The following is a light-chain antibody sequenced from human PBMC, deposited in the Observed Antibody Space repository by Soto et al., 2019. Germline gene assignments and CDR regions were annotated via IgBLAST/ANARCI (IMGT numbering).Light chain of an antibody. CDR2: DAS. Sequence: VVTQSRSTLSLSPGQSATLSCRASQSVSSYLAWYQQKPGQAPRLLIYDASNRATGIPDRFSGSGSGTDFTLTISRLEPEDFAVYYCQQYGSSGTFGQGTKVDIK. V-gene: IGKV3-20*01. CDR3: QQYGSSGT. CDR1: QSVSSY. J-gene: IGKJ1*01.